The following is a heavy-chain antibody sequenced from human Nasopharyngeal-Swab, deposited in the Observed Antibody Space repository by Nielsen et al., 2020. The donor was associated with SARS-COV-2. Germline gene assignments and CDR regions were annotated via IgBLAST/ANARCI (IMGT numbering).Heavy chain of an antibody. CDR1: GASISSYF. V-gene: IGHV4-59*01. CDR2: IHYSGST. Sequence: SETLSLTCTVSGASISSYFWSWIRQSPGKGLEWIGYIHYSGSTNYSPSLKSRVTISADTSKNQFSLKLTTVTAADTAVYYCARWSTISRFFDFWGQGTQVTVSS. D-gene: IGHD1-26*01. CDR3: ARWSTISRFFDF. J-gene: IGHJ4*02.